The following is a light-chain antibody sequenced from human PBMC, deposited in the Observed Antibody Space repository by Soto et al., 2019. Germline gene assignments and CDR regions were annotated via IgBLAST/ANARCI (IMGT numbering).Light chain of an antibody. Sequence: DIVMTQSPATLSVAPGERVTFSCRASQGVSRKLAWYQHKPGQAPRLLISGASTGATGIPARFSGSGSGTEFTLTISSLQSEDCAIYYGQQYHTCPITFGRGTNVDIK. CDR1: QGVSRK. J-gene: IGKJ3*01. V-gene: IGKV3-15*01. CDR3: QQYHTCPIT. CDR2: GAS.